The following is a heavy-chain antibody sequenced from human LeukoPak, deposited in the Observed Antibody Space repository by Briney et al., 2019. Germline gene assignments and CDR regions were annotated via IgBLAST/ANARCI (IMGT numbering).Heavy chain of an antibody. Sequence: ASVKVSCKASGYTFTGYYMHWVRQAPGQGLEWMGWINPNSGGTNYAQKFQGRVTMTRDTSISTAYMELSRLRSDDTAVYYCARGRKSGYYPFDYWGQGTLVTVSS. D-gene: IGHD1-26*01. J-gene: IGHJ4*02. CDR1: GYTFTGYY. V-gene: IGHV1-2*02. CDR3: ARGRKSGYYPFDY. CDR2: INPNSGGT.